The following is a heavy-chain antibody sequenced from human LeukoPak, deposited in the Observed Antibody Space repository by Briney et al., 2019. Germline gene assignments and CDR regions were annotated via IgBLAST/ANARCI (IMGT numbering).Heavy chain of an antibody. CDR3: ATDRLGSSWYY. J-gene: IGHJ4*02. CDR1: GYTFTGYY. V-gene: IGHV1-2*02. D-gene: IGHD6-13*01. Sequence: ASVKVSCKASGYTFTGYYMHWVRQAPGQGLEWMGWINPNSGGTNYAQKFQGRVTMTEDTSTDTAYMELSSLRSEDTAVYYCATDRLGSSWYYWGQGTLVTVSS. CDR2: INPNSGGT.